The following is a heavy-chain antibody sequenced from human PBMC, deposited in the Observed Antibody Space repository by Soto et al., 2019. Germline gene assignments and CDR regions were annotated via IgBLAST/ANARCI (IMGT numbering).Heavy chain of an antibody. V-gene: IGHV3-23*01. CDR2: ISGRGGGT. CDR3: AKSFNYYYYGMDV. Sequence: EVQLLESGGGLVRPGGSLSPSCAASGFTFSSYALSWVRQAPGKGREWVSAISGRGGGTYYADSVKGRFTISRDNSKNTLYLQMNSLRAEDTAVYYCAKSFNYYYYGMDVWGQGTTVTVSS. J-gene: IGHJ6*02. CDR1: GFTFSSYA.